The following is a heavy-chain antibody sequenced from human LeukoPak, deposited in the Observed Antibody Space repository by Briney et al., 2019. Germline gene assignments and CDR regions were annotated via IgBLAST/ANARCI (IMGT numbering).Heavy chain of an antibody. CDR3: ARVPTIFGVVNPYYYGMDV. CDR2: INHRGST. CDR1: GGSFSGYY. V-gene: IGHV4-34*01. D-gene: IGHD3-3*01. J-gene: IGHJ6*02. Sequence: SETLSFTCAVYGGSFSGYYWSWIRQPPGKGLEWIGEINHRGSTNYNPSLKSRVTISVDTSKNQFSLKLTSVTAADTAVYYCARVPTIFGVVNPYYYGMDVWGQGTTVTVSS.